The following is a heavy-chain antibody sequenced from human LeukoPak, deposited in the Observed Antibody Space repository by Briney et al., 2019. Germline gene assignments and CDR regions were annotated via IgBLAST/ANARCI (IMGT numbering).Heavy chain of an antibody. Sequence: SQTLSLTCTVSGGSISSGSYYWSWIRQPAGQGLEWIGRIYTSGSTNYNPSLKSRVTISVDTSKNQFSLKLSSVTAADTAVYYCAREVRYCSSTSCYSWGQGTMVTVSS. CDR2: IYTSGST. J-gene: IGHJ3*02. D-gene: IGHD2-2*01. CDR1: GGSISSGSYY. CDR3: AREVRYCSSTSCYS. V-gene: IGHV4-61*02.